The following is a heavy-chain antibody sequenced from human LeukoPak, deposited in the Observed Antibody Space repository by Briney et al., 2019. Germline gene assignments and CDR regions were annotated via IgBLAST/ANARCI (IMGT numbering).Heavy chain of an antibody. CDR3: ARDRRGGWQFPRWYFDL. Sequence: KSSETLSLTCTVSGGSVSSAGYYWSWIRQHPGQGLEWIVYIYYSASTYPTPSLKSRVTISVDTYKNQFSLKLSSVTAADTAVYYCARDRRGGWQFPRWYFDLWGRGTLVTVSS. J-gene: IGHJ2*01. V-gene: IGHV4-31*03. CDR2: IYYSAST. D-gene: IGHD6-19*01. CDR1: GGSVSSAGYY.